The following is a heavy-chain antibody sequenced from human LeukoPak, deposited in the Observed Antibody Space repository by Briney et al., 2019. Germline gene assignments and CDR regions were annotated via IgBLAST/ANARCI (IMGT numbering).Heavy chain of an antibody. CDR1: GFTFSILD. J-gene: IGHJ3*02. CDR2: ISGNGGRT. V-gene: IGHV3-23*01. CDR3: ALTGVDAFDI. D-gene: IGHD7-27*01. Sequence: GGSLRLSCAASGFTFSILDMSWVRQAPGKGLEWVSAISGNGGRTYYADSVKGRFTISRDNSKNTLYLQMNSLRAEDTAVYYCALTGVDAFDIWGQGTMVTVSS.